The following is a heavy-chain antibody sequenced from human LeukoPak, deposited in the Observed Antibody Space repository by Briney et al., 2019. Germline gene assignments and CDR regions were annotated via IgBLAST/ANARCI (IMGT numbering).Heavy chain of an antibody. D-gene: IGHD3-22*01. CDR2: ISGSGGST. J-gene: IGHJ4*02. V-gene: IGHV3-23*01. CDR1: GFTFSSYA. CDR3: AEGLYYYDSSAFDY. Sequence: PGGSLRLSCAASGFTFSSYAMSWVRQAPGKGLEWVSAISGSGGSTYYADSVKGRFTISRDNSKNTLYLQMNSLRAEDTAVYYCAEGLYYYDSSAFDYWGQGTLVTVSS.